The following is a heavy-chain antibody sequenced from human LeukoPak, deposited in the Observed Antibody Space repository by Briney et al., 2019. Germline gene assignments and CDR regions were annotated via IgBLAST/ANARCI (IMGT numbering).Heavy chain of an antibody. CDR2: IYASGST. V-gene: IGHV4-4*07. D-gene: IGHD5-12*01. CDR1: GASISGYH. Sequence: SETLSLTCTVSGASISGYHWNWIRQPAGKGLEWIGRIYASGSTTYNPSLKSRVTISVDKSKNQSSLRLSFVTAADTAVYYCASGYSGYDSIDYWGQGTLGTVSS. J-gene: IGHJ4*02. CDR3: ASGYSGYDSIDY.